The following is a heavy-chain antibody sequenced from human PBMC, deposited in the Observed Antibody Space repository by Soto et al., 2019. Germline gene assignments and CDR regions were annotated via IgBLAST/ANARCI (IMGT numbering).Heavy chain of an antibody. CDR2: IYYSGST. V-gene: IGHV4-39*01. D-gene: IGHD3-3*02. J-gene: IGHJ5*02. CDR1: GGSISSSSYY. Sequence: PLETLSLTCTVSGGSISSSSYYWGWIRQPPGKGLEWIGSIYYSGSTYYNPSLKSRVTISVDTSKNQFSLKLSSVTAADTAVYYCASPKIAFYNWFDPWGQGTLVTVSS. CDR3: ASPKIAFYNWFDP.